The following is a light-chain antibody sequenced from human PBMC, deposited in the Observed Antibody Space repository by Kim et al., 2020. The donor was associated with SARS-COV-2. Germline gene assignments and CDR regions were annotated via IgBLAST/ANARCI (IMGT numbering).Light chain of an antibody. CDR3: LQDYDYPLT. CDR1: QGIRDD. J-gene: IGKJ4*01. CDR2: SAS. V-gene: IGKV1-6*01. Sequence: AIQMTQSPSSLSASVGDTVTITCRSSQGIRDDLGWYQQKPGKAPKFLIYSASNLERGVPSRFSGSGFGTEFTLTISSLQPEDFATYYCLQDYDYPLTFGGGTKVDIK.